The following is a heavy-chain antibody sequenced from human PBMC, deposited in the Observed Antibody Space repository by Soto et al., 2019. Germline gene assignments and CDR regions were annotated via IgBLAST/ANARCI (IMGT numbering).Heavy chain of an antibody. Sequence: PSETLSLTCDVSGDTISTGGYTWAWIRQPPGKALEWIGETYHSGNTNYNPSLKSRVTISVDTSKNQFSLKLSSVTAADTAVYYCARGRGYSYGYLFHPWGQGTLVTASS. CDR1: GDTISTGGYT. CDR3: ARGRGYSYGYLFHP. J-gene: IGHJ5*02. CDR2: TYHSGNT. V-gene: IGHV4-30-2*01. D-gene: IGHD5-18*01.